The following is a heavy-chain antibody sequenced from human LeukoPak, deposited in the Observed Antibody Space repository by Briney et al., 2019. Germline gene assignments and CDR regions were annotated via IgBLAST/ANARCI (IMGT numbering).Heavy chain of an antibody. CDR2: ISGSGGST. CDR1: GFTFSSYA. V-gene: IGHV3-23*01. Sequence: GGSLRLSCAASGFTFSSYAMTWVRQAPGKGLEWVSTISGSGGSTYYADSVKGRFTISRDNSKNTLYLQMNNLRAEDTAVYYCARENTYSESYLTHFDYWGQGTLVTVSS. J-gene: IGHJ4*02. CDR3: ARENTYSESYLTHFDY. D-gene: IGHD1-26*01.